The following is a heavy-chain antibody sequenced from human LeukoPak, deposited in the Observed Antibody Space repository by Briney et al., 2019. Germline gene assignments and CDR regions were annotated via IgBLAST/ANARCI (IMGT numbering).Heavy chain of an antibody. CDR2: IYHSGST. D-gene: IGHD3-22*01. Sequence: PSETLSLTCALSGYSISSGYYWGWIRQPPGKGLEWIGSIYHSGSTYYNPSLRSRVTISVDTSKNQFSLKLSSVTAADTAVYYCARATYYYDSRYYFDYWGQGTLVTVSS. CDR3: ARATYYYDSRYYFDY. V-gene: IGHV4-38-2*01. CDR1: GYSISSGYY. J-gene: IGHJ4*02.